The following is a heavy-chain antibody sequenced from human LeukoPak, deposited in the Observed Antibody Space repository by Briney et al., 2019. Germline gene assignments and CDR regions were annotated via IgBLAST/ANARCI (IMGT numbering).Heavy chain of an antibody. CDR3: AKGVSGSYFDY. CDR2: IYTSGST. V-gene: IGHV4-61*02. D-gene: IGHD3-16*01. CDR1: GGSFSSDTSY. Sequence: SQTLSLTCTASGGSFSSDTSYWSWIRQAAGKGLEWIGRIYTSGSTNYNPSLESRVTISVDTSKDQFSLKLSSVTAADTAVYYCAKGVSGSYFDYWGQGTLVTVSS. J-gene: IGHJ4*02.